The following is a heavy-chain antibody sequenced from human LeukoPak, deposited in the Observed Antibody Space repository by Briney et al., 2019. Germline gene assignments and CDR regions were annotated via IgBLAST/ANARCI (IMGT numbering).Heavy chain of an antibody. V-gene: IGHV3-72*01. Sequence: GGSLRLSCAASGFTFSDHYMDWVRQAPGKGLEWVGRIRNKANSYFTEYAASVTGRFTISRDDSENSLYLQMNSLKTEDTAVYYCARGGNSIVYNYGMDVWGQGTTVTVSS. CDR1: GFTFSDHY. CDR3: ARGGNSIVYNYGMDV. D-gene: IGHD4-23*01. J-gene: IGHJ6*02. CDR2: IRNKANSYFT.